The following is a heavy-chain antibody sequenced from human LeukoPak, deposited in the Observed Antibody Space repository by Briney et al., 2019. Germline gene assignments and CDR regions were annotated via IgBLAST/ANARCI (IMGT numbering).Heavy chain of an antibody. CDR3: AREAGYCSGTSCSQIFDY. CDR2: IYTSGRT. D-gene: IGHD2-2*01. CDR1: GGSISSGSYY. Sequence: PSETLSLTCTVSGGSISSGSYYWSWIRQPAGKGLEWIGRIYTSGRTNYNPSLKSRVTISVDTSKNQFSLKLSSVTAADTAVYYCAREAGYCSGTSCSQIFDYWGQGTLVTVSS. J-gene: IGHJ4*02. V-gene: IGHV4-61*02.